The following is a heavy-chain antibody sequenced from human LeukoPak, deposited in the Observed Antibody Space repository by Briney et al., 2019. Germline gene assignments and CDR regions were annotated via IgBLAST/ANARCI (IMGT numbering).Heavy chain of an antibody. CDR3: ARDSPTNPGRGGDY. V-gene: IGHV1-69*13. J-gene: IGHJ4*02. CDR1: GGTFSSYA. CDR2: IIPIFGTA. Sequence: GASVKVSCKTSGGTFSSYAISWVRQAPGQGLEWMGGIIPIFGTANYAQKFQGRVTITADESTSTAYMELSSLRSEDTAVYYCARDSPTNPGRGGDYWGQGTLVTVSS. D-gene: IGHD1-14*01.